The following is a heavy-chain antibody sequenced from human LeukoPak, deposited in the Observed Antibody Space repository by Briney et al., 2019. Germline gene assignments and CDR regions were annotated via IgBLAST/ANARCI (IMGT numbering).Heavy chain of an antibody. J-gene: IGHJ3*02. V-gene: IGHV1-46*01. CDR1: GYTFTSYY. Sequence: ASVKVSCKASGYTFTSYYMHWVRQAPGQGLEWMGIINPSGGSTSYAQKFQGRVTMTRDTSTSTVYMELSSLRSEDTAVYYCARGRYSGYADDAFDIWGQGTMVTVSS. CDR2: INPSGGST. D-gene: IGHD5-12*01. CDR3: ARGRYSGYADDAFDI.